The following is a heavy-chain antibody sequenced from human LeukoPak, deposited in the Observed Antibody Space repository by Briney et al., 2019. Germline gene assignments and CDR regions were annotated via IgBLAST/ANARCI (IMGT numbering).Heavy chain of an antibody. Sequence: PGGSLRLSCAASGFTFSSYGMHWVRQAPGKGLEWVAFIRSDGSNIYYADSVKGRFTISRDNSKNTLYLQMNSLRAEDTAVYYCAKDQFQQWLLRNWFDPWGQGTLVTVSS. CDR1: GFTFSSYG. CDR3: AKDQFQQWLLRNWFDP. J-gene: IGHJ5*02. D-gene: IGHD6-19*01. CDR2: IRSDGSNI. V-gene: IGHV3-30*02.